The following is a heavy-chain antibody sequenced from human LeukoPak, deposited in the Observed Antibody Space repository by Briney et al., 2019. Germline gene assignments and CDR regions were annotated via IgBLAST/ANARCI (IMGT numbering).Heavy chain of an antibody. J-gene: IGHJ4*02. Sequence: GGSLRLSCGASGFTFSSCEMNWVRQAPGKGLEWVSYVSSSGSTIYYADSVKGRFTISRDNAKNSLYLQMNSLRAEDTAVYYCASMSSRWFGELSPHYYFDYWGQGTLVTVSS. V-gene: IGHV3-48*03. CDR2: VSSSGSTI. D-gene: IGHD3-10*01. CDR3: ASMSSRWFGELSPHYYFDY. CDR1: GFTFSSCE.